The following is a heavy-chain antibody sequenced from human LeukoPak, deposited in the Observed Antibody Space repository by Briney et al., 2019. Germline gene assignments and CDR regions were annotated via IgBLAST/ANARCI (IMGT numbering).Heavy chain of an antibody. CDR1: GFTFSGYW. J-gene: IGHJ4*02. V-gene: IGHV3-7*01. D-gene: IGHD2-8*01. CDR2: IKQDGSER. Sequence: GGSLRLSCAASGFTFSGYWMTWVRQAPGKGLEWVANIKQDGSERYHVDSVKGRFTISRDNAKNSLYLQMNSLRAEDTAVYYCARDRYAVYWGQGTLVTVSS. CDR3: ARDRYAVY.